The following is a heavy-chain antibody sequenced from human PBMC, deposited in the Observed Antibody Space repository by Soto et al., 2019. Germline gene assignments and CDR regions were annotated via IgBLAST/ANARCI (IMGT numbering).Heavy chain of an antibody. D-gene: IGHD6-13*01. CDR3: ARYRREAVAGYTLDN. Sequence: SETLSVTGTVSVGSISSNYWTWIRQRPGKGLEWIGYVYNSGSTNYNPSLKSRVTISEDTSKSQFSLKVNSMTAADTAVYYCARYRREAVAGYTLDNWGQGILVTVSS. CDR2: VYNSGST. V-gene: IGHV4-59*01. J-gene: IGHJ4*02. CDR1: VGSISSNY.